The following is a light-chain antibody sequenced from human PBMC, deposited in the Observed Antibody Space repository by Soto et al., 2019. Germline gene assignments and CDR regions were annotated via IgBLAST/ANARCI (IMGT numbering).Light chain of an antibody. V-gene: IGKV1-6*01. CDR3: LQDYNYPQT. CDR1: QAIGID. Sequence: AIQMTQSPLSLSASVGDRITITCRASQAIGIDLGWYQQKPGRPPKLLIFAASILQSGVPSRFSGSRSGTDFTLIITSLQPEDFATYYCLQDYNYPQTFGQGTKVGIK. CDR2: AAS. J-gene: IGKJ1*01.